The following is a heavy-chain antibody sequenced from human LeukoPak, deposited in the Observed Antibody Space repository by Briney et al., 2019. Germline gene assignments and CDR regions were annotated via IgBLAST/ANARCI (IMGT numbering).Heavy chain of an antibody. CDR2: ISGTGGST. V-gene: IGHV3-23*01. Sequence: GGSLRLSCAASGFTFSSYAMSWVRQAPGKGLEWVSAISGTGGSTYYADSVKGRFTISRDNSKNTLYLQMNSLRAEDTAVYYCARRGSGSYYNDYWGQGTLVTVSS. J-gene: IGHJ4*02. D-gene: IGHD3-10*01. CDR1: GFTFSSYA. CDR3: ARRGSGSYYNDY.